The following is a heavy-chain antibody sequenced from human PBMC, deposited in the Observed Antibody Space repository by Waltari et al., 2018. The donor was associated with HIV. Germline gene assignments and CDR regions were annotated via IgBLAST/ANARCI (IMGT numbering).Heavy chain of an antibody. J-gene: IGHJ4*02. D-gene: IGHD1-26*01. CDR2: ISWNSGSI. CDR1: GFTFDDSA. V-gene: IGHV3-9*01. Sequence: EVQLVESGGGLVQPGRSLRLSCAASGFTFDDSAMHWVRQAPGKGLEWVSGISWNSGSIGYADSVKGRFTISRDNAKNSLYLQMNSLRAEDTALYYCAKTIVVGATTGGGFDYWGQGTLVTVSS. CDR3: AKTIVVGATTGGGFDY.